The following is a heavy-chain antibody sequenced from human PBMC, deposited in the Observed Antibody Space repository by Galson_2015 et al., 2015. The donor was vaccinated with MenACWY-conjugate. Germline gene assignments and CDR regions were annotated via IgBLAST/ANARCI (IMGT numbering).Heavy chain of an antibody. V-gene: IGHV3-53*01. Sequence: SLRLSCAASGVTVGTNCMSWVRQAPGKGLDWVSVIYSGGSTSYADSVKGRFTIARDNSNDTLSLQMNNLRAEDTAVYYCARGYINTSYFRAYYYYMDVWGKGTTVTVSS. J-gene: IGHJ6*03. CDR3: ARGYINTSYFRAYYYYMDV. CDR1: GVTVGTNC. CDR2: IYSGGST. D-gene: IGHD5-12*01.